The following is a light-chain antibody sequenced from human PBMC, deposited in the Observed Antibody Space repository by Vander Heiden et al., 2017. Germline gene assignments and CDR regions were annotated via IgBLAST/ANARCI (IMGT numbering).Light chain of an antibody. CDR3: QQYDNLPIT. Sequence: DIPLSHSPSSLSASVGDRVTITCQASQDISNYLNWYQQKPGKAPKLLIYDASNLETGVPSRFSGSGSGTDFTFTISSLQPEDIATYYCQQYDNLPITFGQGTRLEIK. CDR2: DAS. CDR1: QDISNY. V-gene: IGKV1-33*01. J-gene: IGKJ5*01.